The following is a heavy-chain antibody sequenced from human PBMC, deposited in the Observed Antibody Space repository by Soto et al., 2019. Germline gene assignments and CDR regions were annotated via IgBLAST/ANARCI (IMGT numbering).Heavy chain of an antibody. CDR1: GGTFGSYA. V-gene: IGHV1-69*01. Sequence: QVPLVQSGAEVKKPGSSVKVSCKASGGTFGSYAISWVRQAPGQGLEWMGGIIPIPGTANYAQKFQGRVTIAADESTSTAYMELSSLRSEDTAVYYCARSQGSSTSLEIYNYYYYGMDVWGQGTTVTVSS. CDR2: IIPIPGTA. J-gene: IGHJ6*02. CDR3: ARSQGSSTSLEIYNYYYYGMDV. D-gene: IGHD2-2*01.